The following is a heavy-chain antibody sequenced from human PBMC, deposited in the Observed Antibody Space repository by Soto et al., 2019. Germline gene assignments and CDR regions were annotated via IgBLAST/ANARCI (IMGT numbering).Heavy chain of an antibody. Sequence: EVQLVESGGGLVKPGGSLRLSCAASGFTFSSYSMNWVRQAPGKGLEWVSSITSSSSYIYYADSVKGRFTISRDNDNNSLYLQMNSLRVEDTAVYYRARDQYYDSSGYDYWGQGTLVTVSS. CDR1: GFTFSSYS. J-gene: IGHJ4*02. CDR2: ITSSSSYI. CDR3: ARDQYYDSSGYDY. V-gene: IGHV3-21*01. D-gene: IGHD3-22*01.